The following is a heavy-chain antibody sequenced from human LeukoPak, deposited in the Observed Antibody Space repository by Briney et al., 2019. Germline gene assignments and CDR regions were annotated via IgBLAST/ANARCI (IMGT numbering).Heavy chain of an antibody. CDR2: ISASGSAT. CDR3: ARELLWFGELPSHLFDY. Sequence: GGSLRLSCAASGFIFSNYGMNWVRQAPGKGLEWVAAISASGSATSYADSVRGRFTISRDNSKNTLYLQMNSLRAEDTAVYYCARELLWFGELPSHLFDYWGQGTLVTVSS. CDR1: GFIFSNYG. J-gene: IGHJ4*02. D-gene: IGHD3-10*01. V-gene: IGHV3-23*01.